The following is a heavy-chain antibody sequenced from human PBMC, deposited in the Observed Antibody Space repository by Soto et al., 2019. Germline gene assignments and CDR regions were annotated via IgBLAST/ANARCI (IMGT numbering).Heavy chain of an antibody. J-gene: IGHJ6*02. CDR1: GYTFTSYY. V-gene: IGHV1-46*01. CDR2: INPSGGST. Sequence: ASVKVSCKASGYTFTSYYMHWVRQAPGQGLEWMGIINPSGGSTSYAQKFQGRVTMTRDTSTSTVYMELSSLRSEDTAVYYCARVGLGIVGATEGGLNDYYYYGMDVWGQGTTVTVSS. D-gene: IGHD1-26*01. CDR3: ARVGLGIVGATEGGLNDYYYYGMDV.